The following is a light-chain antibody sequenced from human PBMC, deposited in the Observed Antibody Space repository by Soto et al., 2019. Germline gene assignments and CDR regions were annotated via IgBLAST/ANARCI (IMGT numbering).Light chain of an antibody. J-gene: IGKJ2*01. CDR2: GAS. CDR3: QHYGDWPPYT. Sequence: EIVMTQSPATLSVSPGDRATLSCRASQSITNNLAWYQHRPGRAPRLLIYGASTRASGIPARFSGSGSGTDFTLTINHLQPEDFAVYYCQHYGDWPPYTFGQGTTLDIK. CDR1: QSITNN. V-gene: IGKV3-15*01.